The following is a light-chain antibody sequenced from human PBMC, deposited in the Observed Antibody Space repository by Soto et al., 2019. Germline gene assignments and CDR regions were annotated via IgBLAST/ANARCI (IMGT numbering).Light chain of an antibody. Sequence: EIVLTQSPGTLSLSPGERATLSCRASQSVSSNYLAWYQQKPGQTPRLLIYGAASSRATGIPDRFSGSGSGTDFTLTINRLEPEDFAAYYCQQYDNSPWTFGQGTKVEIK. CDR1: QSVSSNY. V-gene: IGKV3-20*01. CDR3: QQYDNSPWT. CDR2: GAAS. J-gene: IGKJ1*01.